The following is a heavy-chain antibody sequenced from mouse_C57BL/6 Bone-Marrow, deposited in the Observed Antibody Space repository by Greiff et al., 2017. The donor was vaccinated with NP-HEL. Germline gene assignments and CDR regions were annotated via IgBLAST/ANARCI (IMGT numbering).Heavy chain of an antibody. D-gene: IGHD1-1*01. CDR2: IYPGDGDT. Sequence: VQLQQSGPELVKPGASVKISCKASGYAFSSSWMNWVKQRPGKGLEWIGRIYPGDGDTNYNGKFKGKATLTADKSSSTAYMQLSSLTSEDSAVYFCASVTTVVARRDFDYWGQGTTLTVSS. CDR3: ASVTTVVARRDFDY. J-gene: IGHJ2*01. V-gene: IGHV1-82*01. CDR1: GYAFSSSW.